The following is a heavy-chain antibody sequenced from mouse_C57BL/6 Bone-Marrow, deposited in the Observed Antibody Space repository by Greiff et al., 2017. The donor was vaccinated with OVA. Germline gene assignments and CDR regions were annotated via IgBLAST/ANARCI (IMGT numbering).Heavy chain of an antibody. Sequence: VQLQQSGAELARPGASVKLSCKASGYTFTSYGISWVKQRTGQGLEWIGEIYPRSGNTYYNEKFKGKATLTADKSSSTAYMELRSLTSEDSAVYFCARWGDYQYYFDYWGQGTTLTVSS. CDR2: IYPRSGNT. CDR1: GYTFTSYG. J-gene: IGHJ2*01. V-gene: IGHV1-81*01. D-gene: IGHD2-4*01. CDR3: ARWGDYQYYFDY.